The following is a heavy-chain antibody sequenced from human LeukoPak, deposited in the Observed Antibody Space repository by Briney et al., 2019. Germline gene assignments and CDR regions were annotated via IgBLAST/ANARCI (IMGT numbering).Heavy chain of an antibody. Sequence: PGGSLRLSCAASGFTFSNYWMSWVRQAPGKGLEWVANINQDGSEKYYVDSVKGRFTISRDNAKNSLYLQMNSLRAEDTAVYYCARLYYYRSGYYYMDVWGKGTTVTVSS. D-gene: IGHD3-10*01. J-gene: IGHJ6*03. CDR1: GFTFSNYW. CDR3: ARLYYYRSGYYYMDV. CDR2: INQDGSEK. V-gene: IGHV3-7*01.